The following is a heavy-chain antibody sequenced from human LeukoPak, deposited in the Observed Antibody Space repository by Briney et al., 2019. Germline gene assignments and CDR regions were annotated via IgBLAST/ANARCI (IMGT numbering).Heavy chain of an antibody. Sequence: SETLSLTCAVYGGSSSGYYWSWIRQPPGKGLEWIGEINHSGSTNYNPSLKSRVTISVDTSKNQFSLKLSSVTAADTAVYYCARQQPGVARSSSWYLVGSNYFDYWGQGTLVTVSS. CDR2: INHSGST. J-gene: IGHJ4*02. V-gene: IGHV4-34*01. D-gene: IGHD6-13*01. CDR3: ARQQPGVARSSSWYLVGSNYFDY. CDR1: GGSSSGYY.